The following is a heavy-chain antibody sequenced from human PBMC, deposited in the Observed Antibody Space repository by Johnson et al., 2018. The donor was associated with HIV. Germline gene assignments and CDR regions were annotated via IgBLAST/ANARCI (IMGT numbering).Heavy chain of an antibody. CDR2: ISYDGSNE. CDR3: ANLGYSSSWDYDGFDI. Sequence: QVQLVESGGGVVQPGRSLRLSCAASGFTFSSYALHWVRQAPGKGLDWVAIISYDGSNEYYADSVKGRFTISRDNSKNTLYLQMNSLRAEDTAVYYCANLGYSSSWDYDGFDIWGQGTMVTVSS. J-gene: IGHJ3*02. CDR1: GFTFSSYA. V-gene: IGHV3-30-3*01. D-gene: IGHD6-13*01.